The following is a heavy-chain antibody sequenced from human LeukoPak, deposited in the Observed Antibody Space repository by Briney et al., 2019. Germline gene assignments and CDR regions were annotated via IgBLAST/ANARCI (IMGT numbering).Heavy chain of an antibody. Sequence: GGSLRLSCAASGFTFSSYGMHWVRQAPGKGLEWVAVISYDGSHKYYGDSVKGRLTIYRDNSKNTVYLQMSSLRTEDTAVYYCAKRSDSGSHTFDYWGQGTLVTVSS. CDR3: AKRSDSGSHTFDY. J-gene: IGHJ4*02. D-gene: IGHD3-10*01. CDR1: GFTFSSYG. V-gene: IGHV3-30*18. CDR2: ISYDGSHK.